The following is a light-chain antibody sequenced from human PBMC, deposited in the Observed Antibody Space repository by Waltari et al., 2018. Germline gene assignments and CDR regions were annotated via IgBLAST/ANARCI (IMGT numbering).Light chain of an antibody. CDR2: HAS. CDR3: QQYNEWPPLT. CDR1: KSVSTN. V-gene: IGKV3-15*01. J-gene: IGKJ4*01. Sequence: ETIMTQSPVTLSVSPGDTVTLSCRGSKSVSTNLAWYQQKPGQAPTIPIYHASTRATGIPARFSGSGSGTEFTLTVTRLQSEDIGTYYCQQYNEWPPLTFGGGTKLEIK.